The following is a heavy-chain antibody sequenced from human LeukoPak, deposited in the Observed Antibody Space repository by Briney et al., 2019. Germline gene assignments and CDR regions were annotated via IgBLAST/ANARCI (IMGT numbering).Heavy chain of an antibody. CDR1: GYTFTTYA. CDR2: INAGNGNT. V-gene: IGHV1-3*01. J-gene: IGHJ4*02. D-gene: IGHD3-3*01. CDR3: ARETLRFPYYFDY. Sequence: GASVKVSCKASGYTFTTYAMHWVRQPPGQRLEWMGWINAGNGNTKYSQKFQGRVTITRDTSASTAYMELSSLRSEDTAVYYCARETLRFPYYFDYWGQGTLVTVSS.